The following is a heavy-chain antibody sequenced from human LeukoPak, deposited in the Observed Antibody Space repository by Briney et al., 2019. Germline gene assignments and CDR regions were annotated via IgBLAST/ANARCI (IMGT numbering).Heavy chain of an antibody. V-gene: IGHV4-34*01. CDR3: ARGVVVDY. Sequence: PSETQSLTCAVYGGSFSGYYWSWIRQPPGKGLEWIGEINHSGSTNYNPSLKSRVTISVDTSKNQFSLKLSSVTAADTAVYYCARGVVVDYWGQGTLVTVSS. D-gene: IGHD2-15*01. J-gene: IGHJ4*02. CDR2: INHSGST. CDR1: GGSFSGYY.